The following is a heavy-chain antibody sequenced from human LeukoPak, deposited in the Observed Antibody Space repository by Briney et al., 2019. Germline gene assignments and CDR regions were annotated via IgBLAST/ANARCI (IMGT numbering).Heavy chain of an antibody. CDR1: GFTFSSYA. D-gene: IGHD3-3*01. J-gene: IGHJ6*02. CDR3: ARDRPNYDFWSGYLDYGMDV. CDR2: ISSSGSTI. Sequence: GGSLRLSCAASGFTFSSYAMSWVRQAPGKGLEWVSYISSSGSTIYYADSVKGRFTISRDNAKNSLYLQMNSLRAEDTAVYYCARDRPNYDFWSGYLDYGMDVWGQGTTVTVSS. V-gene: IGHV3-48*04.